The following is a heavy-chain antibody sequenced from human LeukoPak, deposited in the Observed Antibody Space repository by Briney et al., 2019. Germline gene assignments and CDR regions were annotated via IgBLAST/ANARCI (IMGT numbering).Heavy chain of an antibody. D-gene: IGHD6-6*01. CDR1: GGSISSYY. CDR3: ARESYSSSYLFDF. V-gene: IGHV4-4*07. J-gene: IGHJ4*02. Sequence: SETLSLTCPVTGGSISSYYWRWIRQPAWKGLEWIGRIYTSGSTNYNPSLKSRVTMSVDTSKNQISLKVNSVAAADTAVYYCARESYSSSYLFDFWGQGTLVTVSS. CDR2: IYTSGST.